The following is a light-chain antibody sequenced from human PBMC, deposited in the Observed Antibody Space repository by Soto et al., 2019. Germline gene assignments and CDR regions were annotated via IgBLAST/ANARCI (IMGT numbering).Light chain of an antibody. V-gene: IGKV3-20*01. CDR3: QQHGTSPVS. J-gene: IGKJ2*03. Sequence: EIVLTQSPGTLSLSPGERATLSCRASQSVRSTYLAWYQQKPGQAPRLLIYGASSRATGIPDRFSGSGSGTDFTLTITSLEPEDFAVFYCQQHGTSPVSFGHGTKLDIK. CDR1: QSVRSTY. CDR2: GAS.